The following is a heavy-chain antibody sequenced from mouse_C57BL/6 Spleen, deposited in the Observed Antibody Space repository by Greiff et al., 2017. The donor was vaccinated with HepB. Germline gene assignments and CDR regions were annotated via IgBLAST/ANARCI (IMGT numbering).Heavy chain of an antibody. CDR2: IWGVGST. Sequence: VKLMELGPGLVAPSQSLSITCTVSGFSLTSYGVDWVRQSPGKGLEWLGVIWGVGSTNYNSALKSRLSISKDNSKSQVFLKMNSLQTDDTAMYYCASAIYYDYDRAFAYWGQGTLVTVSA. V-gene: IGHV2-6*01. D-gene: IGHD2-4*01. CDR1: GFSLTSYG. J-gene: IGHJ3*01. CDR3: ASAIYYDYDRAFAY.